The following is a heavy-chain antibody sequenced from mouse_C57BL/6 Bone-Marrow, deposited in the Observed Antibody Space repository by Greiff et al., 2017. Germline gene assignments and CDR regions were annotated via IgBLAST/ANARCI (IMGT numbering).Heavy chain of an antibody. V-gene: IGHV1-5*01. CDR1: GYTFTSYW. D-gene: IGHD1-1*01. CDR2: IYPGNSDT. J-gene: IGHJ4*01. Sequence: EVQLQQSGTVLARPGASVKMSCKTSGYTFTSYWMHWVKQRPGQGLEWIGAIYPGNSDTSYNQKFKGKAKLTAVTSASTAYMELSSLTNEDSAVYYCTRWGHYGSSYYAMDYWGQGTSVTVSS. CDR3: TRWGHYGSSYYAMDY.